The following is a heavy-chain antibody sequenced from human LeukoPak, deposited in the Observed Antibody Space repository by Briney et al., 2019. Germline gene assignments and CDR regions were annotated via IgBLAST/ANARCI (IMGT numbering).Heavy chain of an antibody. J-gene: IGHJ4*02. CDR3: ARRSGIAVAGAFDY. D-gene: IGHD6-19*01. Sequence: GGSLRLSCAASGFTFSNYAMRWVRQAPGEGLEWVSGISGSGDSTYYADSVKGRFTISRDNSKNTLYLQMNSLRAEDTAVYYCARRSGIAVAGAFDYWGQGTLVTVSS. CDR1: GFTFSNYA. CDR2: ISGSGDST. V-gene: IGHV3-23*01.